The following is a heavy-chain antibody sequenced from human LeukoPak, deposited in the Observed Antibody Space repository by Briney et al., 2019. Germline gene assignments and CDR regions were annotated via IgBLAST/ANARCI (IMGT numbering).Heavy chain of an antibody. D-gene: IGHD6-19*01. V-gene: IGHV3-21*01. Sequence: PGGSLRLSCAASGFTFSSYSMNWVRQAPGKGLVWVSSTSSSSSYIYYADSVKGRFTISRDNAKNSLYLQMNSLRAEDTAVYYCASKPFSSGWNYYYYYGMDVWGQGTTVTVSS. CDR2: TSSSSSYI. CDR3: ASKPFSSGWNYYYYYGMDV. CDR1: GFTFSSYS. J-gene: IGHJ6*02.